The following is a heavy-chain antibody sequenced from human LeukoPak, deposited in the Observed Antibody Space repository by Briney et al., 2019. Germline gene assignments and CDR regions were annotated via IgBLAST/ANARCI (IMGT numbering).Heavy chain of an antibody. V-gene: IGHV3-30*03. D-gene: IGHD2-21*02. Sequence: GRSLRLSCAASGFTFSSYGMHWVRQAPGKGLEWVAVISYDGSNKYYADSVKGRFTISRDNSKNTLYLQMNSLRAEDTAVYYCARVALRVVTEDYWGQGTLVTVSS. CDR1: GFTFSSYG. J-gene: IGHJ4*02. CDR3: ARVALRVVTEDY. CDR2: ISYDGSNK.